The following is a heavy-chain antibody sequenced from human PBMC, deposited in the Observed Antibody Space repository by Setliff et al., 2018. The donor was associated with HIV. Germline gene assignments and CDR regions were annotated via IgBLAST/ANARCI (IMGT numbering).Heavy chain of an antibody. Sequence: ASVKVSCKASGYTLTDYHVQWVRQAPGQGLEWMGWVNPHDGGTYYAQILEGRVTMTRDTSTSTAYMELRSLRSDDTAVYYCARGAYSSIWFSQGLNAFDIWGQGTMVTVSS. CDR2: VNPHDGGT. CDR1: GYTLTDYH. V-gene: IGHV1-2*02. D-gene: IGHD6-13*01. CDR3: ARGAYSSIWFSQGLNAFDI. J-gene: IGHJ3*02.